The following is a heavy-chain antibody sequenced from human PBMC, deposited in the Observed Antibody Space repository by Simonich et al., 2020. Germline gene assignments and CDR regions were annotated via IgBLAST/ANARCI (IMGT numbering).Heavy chain of an antibody. CDR3: TRSLHPYSSSRDY. Sequence: EVQLVESGGGLVQPGGSLKLSCAASGFTFSGSAMHWVRQASGEGSEWVGRIRSKANSYATAYAGSVKGRFTISRDDSKNTAYLQMNSLKTEDTAVYYCTRSLHPYSSSRDYWGQGTLVTVSS. D-gene: IGHD6-13*01. CDR1: GFTFSGSA. J-gene: IGHJ4*02. CDR2: IRSKANSYAT. V-gene: IGHV3-73*02.